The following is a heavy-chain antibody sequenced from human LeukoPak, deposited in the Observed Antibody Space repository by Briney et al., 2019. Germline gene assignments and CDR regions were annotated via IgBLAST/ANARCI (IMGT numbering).Heavy chain of an antibody. Sequence: GGSLRLSCVVSGFTFSDYNMNWVRQAPGKGLEWVSSITTSSSYMYYADSVKGRFTISRDNAKNSLYLHMNSLRAEDTVVYYCARHGSGWYMNDYWGQGTLVTVSS. CDR2: ITTSSSYM. J-gene: IGHJ4*02. CDR3: ARHGSGWYMNDY. CDR1: GFTFSDYN. V-gene: IGHV3-21*01. D-gene: IGHD6-19*01.